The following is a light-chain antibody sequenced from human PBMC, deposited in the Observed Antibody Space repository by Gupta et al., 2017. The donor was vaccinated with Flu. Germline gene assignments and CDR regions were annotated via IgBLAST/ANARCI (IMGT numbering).Light chain of an antibody. Sequence: IVVTQSLVLLAVALGGKATINCKSSQSVIYNKNYLAWYQQKPGQSPNLLIYWASTRESGVPDRFSASGSGTDFTLTISSLQAEDVAVCYCQQYYSVPYTFGQGTKLELK. J-gene: IGKJ2*01. CDR1: QSVIYNKNY. CDR3: QQYYSVPYT. CDR2: WAS. V-gene: IGKV4-1*01.